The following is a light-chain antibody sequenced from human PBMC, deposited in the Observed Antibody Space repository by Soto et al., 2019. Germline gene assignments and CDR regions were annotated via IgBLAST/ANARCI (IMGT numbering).Light chain of an antibody. J-gene: IGKJ2*01. CDR2: DVS. CDR1: QSVGSS. V-gene: IGKV1-5*01. CDR3: QQYNRYLFT. Sequence: DIQMTQSPSTLSAAVGDRVTITCRASQSVGSSLAWYQQKPGKAPKLLIYDVSTLESGVPSTFSGGGSGTEFTLTNSSLQPDDFAIYHCQQYNRYLFTFGQGTRLESK.